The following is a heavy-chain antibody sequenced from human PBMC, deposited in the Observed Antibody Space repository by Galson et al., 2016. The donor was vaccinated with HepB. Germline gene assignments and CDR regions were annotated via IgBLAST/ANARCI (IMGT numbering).Heavy chain of an antibody. V-gene: IGHV3-53*01. J-gene: IGHJ6*02. CDR1: GFTVSSNY. Sequence: SLRLSCAASGFTVSSNYISWVRQATRKGLEWVSVIYSGGSTYYADSVKGRFTISRDNSKNTLYLQMHSLRAEDTAVYYCARDLGIAARRKERYYYYTMDVWGQGTTVTVSS. CDR3: ARDLGIAARRKERYYYYTMDV. D-gene: IGHD6-6*01. CDR2: IYSGGST.